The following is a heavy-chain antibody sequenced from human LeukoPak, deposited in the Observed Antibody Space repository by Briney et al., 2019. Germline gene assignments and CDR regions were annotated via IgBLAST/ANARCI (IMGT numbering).Heavy chain of an antibody. CDR2: ISYDGSNK. V-gene: IGHV3-30*01. CDR3: ARDIQIVVVTAIVDY. D-gene: IGHD2-21*02. Sequence: PGRSLRLSCAASGFTFSSYAMHWVRQAPGKGLEWVAVISYDGSNKYYADSVKGRFTISRDNSKNTLYLQMNSLRAEDTAVYYCARDIQIVVVTAIVDYWGQGTLVTVSS. CDR1: GFTFSSYA. J-gene: IGHJ4*02.